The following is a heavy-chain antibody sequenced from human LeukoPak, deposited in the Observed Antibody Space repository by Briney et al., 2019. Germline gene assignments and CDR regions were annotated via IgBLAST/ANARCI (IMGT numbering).Heavy chain of an antibody. CDR3: ARSQSPDAYEADWFDP. CDR2: IIPIFGTA. J-gene: IGHJ5*02. V-gene: IGHV1-69*13. CDR1: GGTFSSYA. D-gene: IGHD5-12*01. Sequence: SVKVSCKASGGTFSSYAISWVRQAPGQGLEWMGGIIPIFGTANYAQKFQGRVTITAGESTSTAYMELSSLRSEDTAVYYCARSQSPDAYEADWFDPWGQGTLVTVSS.